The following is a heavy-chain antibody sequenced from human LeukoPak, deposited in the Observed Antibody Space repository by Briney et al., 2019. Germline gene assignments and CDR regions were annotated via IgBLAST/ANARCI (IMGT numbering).Heavy chain of an antibody. Sequence: GGSLRLSCAASGFTFSSYAMSRVRQAPGKGLEWVSAISGSGGSTYYADSVKGRFTISRDNSKNTLYLQMNSLRAEDTAVYYCAKDSYGSGSGTDYWGQGTLVTVSS. J-gene: IGHJ4*02. CDR2: ISGSGGST. CDR3: AKDSYGSGSGTDY. D-gene: IGHD3-10*01. V-gene: IGHV3-23*01. CDR1: GFTFSSYA.